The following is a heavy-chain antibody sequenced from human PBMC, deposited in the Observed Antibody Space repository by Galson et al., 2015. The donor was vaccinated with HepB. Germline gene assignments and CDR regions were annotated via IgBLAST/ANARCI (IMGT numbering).Heavy chain of an antibody. V-gene: IGHV1-18*01. CDR2: ISAYNGNT. J-gene: IGHJ4*02. Sequence: SVKVSCKASGYTFTSYGISWVRQAPGQGLEWMGWISAYNGNTNYAQKLQGRVTMTTDTSTSTAYMELRSLRSDDTAVYYCASDVLTGDPLSFDSWGQGTLVTVSS. D-gene: IGHD7-27*01. CDR3: ASDVLTGDPLSFDS. CDR1: GYTFTSYG.